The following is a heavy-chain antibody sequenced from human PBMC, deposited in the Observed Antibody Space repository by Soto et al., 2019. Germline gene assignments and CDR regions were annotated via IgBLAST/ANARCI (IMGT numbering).Heavy chain of an antibody. J-gene: IGHJ4*02. Sequence: GEYLTLSCTVSGLHFATDLIGWVRQMPGKGLEWMGIIYPRDSDTIYSPSFQGQVTISADKSILTAYLQLSSLKASDTAIYYCARRHINYGFFDYWGQGTRVTVSS. CDR1: GLHFATDL. D-gene: IGHD4-4*01. V-gene: IGHV5-51*01. CDR3: ARRHINYGFFDY. CDR2: IYPRDSDT.